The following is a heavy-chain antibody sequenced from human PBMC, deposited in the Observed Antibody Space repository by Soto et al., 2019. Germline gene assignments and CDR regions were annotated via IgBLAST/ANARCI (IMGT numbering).Heavy chain of an antibody. D-gene: IGHD4-17*01. V-gene: IGHV3-23*01. J-gene: IGHJ1*01. CDR3: ANYYGDYAGGEFFQH. CDR2: ISGSGRST. CDR1: GFTFSNYA. Sequence: EVQLLESGGDLVQPGGSLRLSCAFSGFTFSNYAMNWAAQVPGKGVEWASAISGSGRSTYSAESVKGRFTISRDNSKNTLYLQMNSLRAEDTAVYYCANYYGDYAGGEFFQHWGQGTLVTVSS.